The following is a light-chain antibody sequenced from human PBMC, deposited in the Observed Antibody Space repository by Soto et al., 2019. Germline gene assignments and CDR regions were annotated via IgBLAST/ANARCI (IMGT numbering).Light chain of an antibody. J-gene: IGKJ1*01. CDR2: GAS. V-gene: IGKV3-15*01. CDR1: ETVATN. Sequence: VMTQSPATLSVSPGERATLSCWASETVATNLAWYQQKPGQAPRLLISGASTRAAGISDRFRGSGSGTVFTLPFSSLRSEVSAIYYGQQYLEWPPMTSGQGPKVEI. CDR3: QQYLEWPPMT.